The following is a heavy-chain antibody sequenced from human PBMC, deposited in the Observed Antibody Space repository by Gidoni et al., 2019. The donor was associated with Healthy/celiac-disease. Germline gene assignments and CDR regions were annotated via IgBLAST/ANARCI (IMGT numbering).Heavy chain of an antibody. D-gene: IGHD3-9*01. J-gene: IGHJ4*02. Sequence: EVQLLESGGGLVQPGGSLRLSCAASGFTFSSYSMSWVRQAPGKGLEWVSAISGSGGSTYYADSVKGRFTISRDNSKNTLYLQMNSLRAEDTAVYYCAKAFYDILTGYYRYYFDYWGQGTLVTVSS. CDR2: ISGSGGST. CDR3: AKAFYDILTGYYRYYFDY. V-gene: IGHV3-23*01. CDR1: GFTFSSYS.